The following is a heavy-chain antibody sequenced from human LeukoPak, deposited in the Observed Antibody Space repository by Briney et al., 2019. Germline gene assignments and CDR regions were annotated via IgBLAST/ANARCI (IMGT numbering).Heavy chain of an antibody. Sequence: SVKVSCKASGGTFSSYAISWVRQAPGQGLEWMGGIIPIFGTANYAQKFQGRVTITADESTSTAYMELSSLRSEDTAVYYRARDGCRYGHPPCGFDYWGQGTLVTVSS. CDR3: ARDGCRYGHPPCGFDY. D-gene: IGHD5-18*01. CDR1: GGTFSSYA. V-gene: IGHV1-69*13. J-gene: IGHJ4*02. CDR2: IIPIFGTA.